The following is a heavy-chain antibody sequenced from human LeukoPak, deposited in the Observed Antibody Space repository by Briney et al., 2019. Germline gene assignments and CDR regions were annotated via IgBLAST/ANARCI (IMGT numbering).Heavy chain of an antibody. CDR2: ITGSGVGA. D-gene: IGHD6-13*01. CDR3: AKGSAAAATIYTFDV. Sequence: GGSLRLSCAASGFTFSTYGMSWVRQAPGKGLEWVSAITGSGVGAYYTDSVKGRFTISRDNSENTLNLQMNSLRAEDTAVYYCAKGSAAAATIYTFDVWGQGTLVTVSS. J-gene: IGHJ3*01. CDR1: GFTFSTYG. V-gene: IGHV3-23*01.